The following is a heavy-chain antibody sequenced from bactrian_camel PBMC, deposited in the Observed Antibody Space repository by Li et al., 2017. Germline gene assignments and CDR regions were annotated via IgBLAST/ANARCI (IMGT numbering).Heavy chain of an antibody. CDR1: GYTYNRNC. CDR2: IATGSGNT. V-gene: IGHV3S25*01. D-gene: IGHD3*01. CDR3: VTGVVERWSQFDY. J-gene: IGHJ4*01. Sequence: QLVESGGGSVQAGGSLRLSCAASGYTYNRNCMAWFRQAPGKEREGVARIATGSGNTYYADSVKGRFTISQDNAKNTVYLQMNSLKPEDTALYYCVTGVVERWSQFDYWGQGTQVTVS.